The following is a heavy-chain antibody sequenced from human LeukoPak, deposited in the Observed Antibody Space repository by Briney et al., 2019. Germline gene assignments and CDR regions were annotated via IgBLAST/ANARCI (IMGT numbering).Heavy chain of an antibody. V-gene: IGHV3-48*02. D-gene: IGHD5-18*01. Sequence: PGGSLRLSCAASGFAFSDYSMNWVRHAPVKALEWVSYISSSDNTIHYADSVKGRFTISRDNAKNSLYLEMNSLRDEDTAVYYCARVHRGYSYGRLDYWGQGTLVTVSS. CDR3: ARVHRGYSYGRLDY. CDR2: ISSSDNTI. CDR1: GFAFSDYS. J-gene: IGHJ4*02.